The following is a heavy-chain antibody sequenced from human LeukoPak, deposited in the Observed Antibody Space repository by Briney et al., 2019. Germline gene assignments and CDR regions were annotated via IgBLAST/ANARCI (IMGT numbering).Heavy chain of an antibody. D-gene: IGHD6-13*01. J-gene: IGHJ4*02. CDR3: ARGGGYSSSWSY. CDR1: GGSISSYY. CDR2: IYTSGST. V-gene: IGHV4-4*07. Sequence: SETLSLTCTVSGGSISSYYWSWIRQPAGKGLEWIGRIYTSGSTNYNPSLKSRVTISVDTSKSQFSLRLSSVTAADTAVYYCARGGGYSSSWSYWGQGTLVTVSS.